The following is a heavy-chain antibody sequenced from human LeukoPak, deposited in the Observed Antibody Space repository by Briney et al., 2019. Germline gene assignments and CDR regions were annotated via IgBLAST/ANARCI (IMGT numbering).Heavy chain of an antibody. CDR3: TRDSLDRIAVAGTLDY. J-gene: IGHJ4*02. CDR2: IRSKAHGGTT. D-gene: IGHD6-19*01. CDR1: GFTFCDYA. V-gene: IGHV3-49*04. Sequence: GGSLRLSCTASGFTFCDYAMSWVRQAPGKGLEWVGFIRSKAHGGTTEYAASVKGRFTISRDDSKSIAYLQMNSLKTEDTAVYYCTRDSLDRIAVAGTLDYWGQGTLVTVSS.